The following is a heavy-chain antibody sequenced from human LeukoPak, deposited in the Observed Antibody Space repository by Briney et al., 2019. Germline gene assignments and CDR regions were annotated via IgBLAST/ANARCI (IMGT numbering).Heavy chain of an antibody. D-gene: IGHD5-12*01. CDR1: GFTFSSYG. J-gene: IGHJ4*02. CDR3: AKTYSGYDGVDY. Sequence: GGSLRLSCAASGFTFSSYGMNWVRQAPGKGLEWVSGISGSGGHTYYADSVKGRFTISRDNSKNTLYLQMDSLRAEDTAVYYCAKTYSGYDGVDYWGQGTLVTVSS. CDR2: ISGSGGHT. V-gene: IGHV3-23*01.